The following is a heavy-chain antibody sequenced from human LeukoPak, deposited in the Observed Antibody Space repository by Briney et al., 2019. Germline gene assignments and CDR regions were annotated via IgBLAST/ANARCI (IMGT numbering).Heavy chain of an antibody. CDR3: ARGSFYGSGSHVI. CDR2: IYYSGST. Sequence: PSETLSLTCTVSGGSISSSSYYWGWIRQPPGKGLEWIGSIYYSGSTYYNPSLKSRVTISVDTSKNQFSLKLSSVTAADTAVYYSARGSFYGSGSHVIWGQGTLVTVSS. D-gene: IGHD3-10*01. V-gene: IGHV4-39*07. CDR1: GGSISSSSYY. J-gene: IGHJ4*02.